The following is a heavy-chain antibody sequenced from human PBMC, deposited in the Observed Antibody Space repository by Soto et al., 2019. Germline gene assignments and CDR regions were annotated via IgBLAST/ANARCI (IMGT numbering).Heavy chain of an antibody. D-gene: IGHD4-17*01. J-gene: IGHJ6*02. CDR3: VKKKYGDYRGYVDV. CDR1: GFTFSSYA. Sequence: PGGSLRLSCAASGFTFSSYAMSWVRQAPGMGLEWVSAISGSGGSTYYADSVKGRFTISRDNSKNTLYLQMNSLRAEDTAVYYCVKKKYGDYRGYVDVRGQRTTVTVSS. V-gene: IGHV3-23*01. CDR2: ISGSGGST.